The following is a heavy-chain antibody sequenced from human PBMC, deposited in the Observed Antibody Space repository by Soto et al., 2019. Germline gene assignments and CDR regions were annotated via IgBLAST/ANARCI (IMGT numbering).Heavy chain of an antibody. Sequence: PSETLSLTCTVSGGSVSSGSYYWSWIRQPPGKGLEWIGYIYYSGSTNYNPSLKSRVTISVDTSKNQFSLKLSSVTAADTTVYYCARDGASYQPLAFDYYYGMDVWGQGTTVTV. V-gene: IGHV4-61*01. CDR1: GGSVSSGSYY. CDR3: ARDGASYQPLAFDYYYGMDV. CDR2: IYYSGST. D-gene: IGHD2-2*01. J-gene: IGHJ6*02.